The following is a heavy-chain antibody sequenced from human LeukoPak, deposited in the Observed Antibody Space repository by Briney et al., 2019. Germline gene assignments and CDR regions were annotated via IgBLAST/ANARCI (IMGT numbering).Heavy chain of an antibody. CDR3: ARVAGYRLEDYFDY. D-gene: IGHD6-13*01. V-gene: IGHV4-61*02. Sequence: TPSETLSLTCTVSGGSISSGDCYWSWLRQPAGKGLEWNVRIYTSGSTNYNPSLQSRVTISVDTSKNQFSLKLRSVTAADPAVYYCARVAGYRLEDYFDYWGQGTLVTVSS. CDR1: GGSISSGDCY. CDR2: IYTSGST. J-gene: IGHJ4*02.